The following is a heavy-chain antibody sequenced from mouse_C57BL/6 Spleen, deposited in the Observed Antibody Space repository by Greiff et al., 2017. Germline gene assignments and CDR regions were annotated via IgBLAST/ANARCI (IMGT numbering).Heavy chain of an antibody. CDR1: GYAFSSSW. V-gene: IGHV1-82*01. D-gene: IGHD1-1*01. CDR2: IYPGDGDT. J-gene: IGHJ3*01. CDR3: ARWGVYYGSSYVAY. Sequence: QVQLQQSGPELVKPGASVKISCKASGYAFSSSWMNWVKQRPGKGLEWIGRIYPGDGDTNYNGKFKGKATLTEDKSSSTAYMQLSSLTSEDSAVYFCARWGVYYGSSYVAYWGQGTLVTVSA.